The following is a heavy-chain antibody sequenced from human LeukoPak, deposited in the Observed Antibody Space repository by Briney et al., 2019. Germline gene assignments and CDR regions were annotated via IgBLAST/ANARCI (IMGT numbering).Heavy chain of an antibody. CDR2: ITGSGGNT. J-gene: IGHJ6*02. CDR3: AKAASSSWPSYYYGMDV. Sequence: GSLRLSCAASGFTVSDNYLSWVRQAPGKGLQWVSFITGSGGNTYYADSVKGRFTISKDNSKNTVYLQMSSLRVDDTAVYYCAKAASSSWPSYYYGMDVWGQGTTVTVSS. CDR1: GFTVSDNY. V-gene: IGHV3-23*01. D-gene: IGHD6-13*01.